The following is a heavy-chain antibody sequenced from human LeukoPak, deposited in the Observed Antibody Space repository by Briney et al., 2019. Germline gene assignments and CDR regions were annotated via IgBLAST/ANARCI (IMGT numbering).Heavy chain of an antibody. J-gene: IGHJ4*02. Sequence: GASLQISCKGSGYIFTSYWIGGVRQLPGKGLEWMGTIYPGDSDTRYSPSFQGQVTISADKSITTAYLQWNSLKASDTAMYYCARQGFYYGSGSQSDYWGQGTLVTVSS. V-gene: IGHV5-51*01. CDR1: GYIFTSYW. D-gene: IGHD3-10*01. CDR2: IYPGDSDT. CDR3: ARQGFYYGSGSQSDY.